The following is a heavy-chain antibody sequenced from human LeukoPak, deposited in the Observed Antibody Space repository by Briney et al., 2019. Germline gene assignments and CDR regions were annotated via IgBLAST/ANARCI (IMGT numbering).Heavy chain of an antibody. J-gene: IGHJ2*01. D-gene: IGHD1-26*01. CDR2: IYYSGST. CDR1: GGSISSSSYY. Sequence: PSETLSLTCTVSGGSISSSSYYWGWIRQPPGKGLGWVGSIYYSGSTYYNPSLKSRVTISVDTSKNQFSLKLSSVTAADPAVYYCARRWELLRIYKYFDLWGRGTLVTVSS. CDR3: ARRWELLRIYKYFDL. V-gene: IGHV4-39*01.